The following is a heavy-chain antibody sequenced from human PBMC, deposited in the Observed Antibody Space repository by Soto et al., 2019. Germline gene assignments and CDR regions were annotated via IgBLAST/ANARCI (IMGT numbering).Heavy chain of an antibody. V-gene: IGHV1-46*01. CDR3: ARATRGSISTRPDY. CDR2: INPTGGGT. D-gene: IGHD6-6*01. J-gene: IGHJ4*02. Sequence: SVKFTYKARGYTFTRHSIHLVRQAPGQGLEWMGMINPTGGGTTYAQKFQGRVTMTRDTSTGIVYMELTSLRPEDTAMYYCARATRGSISTRPDYWGLGTLVTVSS. CDR1: GYTFTRHS.